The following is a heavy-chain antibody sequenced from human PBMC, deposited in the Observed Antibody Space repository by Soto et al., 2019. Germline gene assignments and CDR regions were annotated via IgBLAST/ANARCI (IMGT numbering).Heavy chain of an antibody. V-gene: IGHV5-51*01. CDR2: IYPGDSDT. CDR3: ARGGDCSGGSCYSGLAAFDI. CDR1: GGSVTSYW. D-gene: IGHD2-15*01. Sequence: VDALKISGKRRGGSVTSYWIGWVRQMPGKGLEWMGIIYPGDSDTRYSPSFQGQVTISADKSISTAYLQWSSLKASDTAMYYCARGGDCSGGSCYSGLAAFDIWGQGTMVTVSS. J-gene: IGHJ3*02.